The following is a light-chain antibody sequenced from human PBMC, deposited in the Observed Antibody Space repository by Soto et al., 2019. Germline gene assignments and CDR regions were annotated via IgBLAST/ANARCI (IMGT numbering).Light chain of an antibody. J-gene: IGLJ2*01. V-gene: IGLV2-8*01. CDR3: SSFAGNNNLV. CDR2: EVS. CDR1: SSDVGGYNY. Sequence: QSVLTQPPSASGSPGQSVTISCTGTSSDVGGYNYVSWYQQHPGKAPKLMISEVSKRPSGVPDRFSGSKSGNTASLTVSGLQAEDEADYHCSSFAGNNNLVFGGGTKVTVL.